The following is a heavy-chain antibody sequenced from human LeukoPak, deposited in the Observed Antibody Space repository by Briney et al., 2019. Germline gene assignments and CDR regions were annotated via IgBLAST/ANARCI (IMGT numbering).Heavy chain of an antibody. D-gene: IGHD2-21*02. J-gene: IGHJ6*03. V-gene: IGHV4-4*09. CDR2: IYSSETT. CDR1: GASISSDY. Sequence: SETLSLTCSVPGASISSDYWSWIRQPPGKGLEWIGNIYSSETTKYNPSLRGRATKSGDTSKNQFSLKLSSVTAADTAVYYCARHFPYCGGDCPYYYMDVWGKGTTVTVSS. CDR3: ARHFPYCGGDCPYYYMDV.